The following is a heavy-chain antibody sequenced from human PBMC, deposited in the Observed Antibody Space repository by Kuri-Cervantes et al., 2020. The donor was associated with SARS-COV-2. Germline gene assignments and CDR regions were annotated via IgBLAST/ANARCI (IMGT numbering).Heavy chain of an antibody. V-gene: IGHV1-69*04. CDR1: GGTFSSYA. Sequence: SVKVSCKASGGTFSSYAISWVRQAPGQGLEWMGRIIPILGTANYAKKFQGRVTITADKSTSTAYVELSSLRSEDTAVYYCARDLMAARPEVFDPWGQGTLVTVSS. CDR2: IIPILGTA. CDR3: ARDLMAARPEVFDP. D-gene: IGHD6-6*01. J-gene: IGHJ5*02.